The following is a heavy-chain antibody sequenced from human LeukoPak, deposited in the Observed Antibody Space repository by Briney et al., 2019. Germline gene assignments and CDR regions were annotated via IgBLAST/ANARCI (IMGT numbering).Heavy chain of an antibody. V-gene: IGHV1-18*01. CDR1: GYTFTSYG. Sequence: ASVKVSCKASGYTFTSYGISWVRQTPGQGLEWMGWISAYNGNTNYAQKLQGRVTMTTDTSTSTAYMELRSLRSDDTAVYYCARAVSSGSYVDYWGQGTLVTVSS. CDR2: ISAYNGNT. CDR3: ARAVSSGSYVDY. D-gene: IGHD1-26*01. J-gene: IGHJ4*02.